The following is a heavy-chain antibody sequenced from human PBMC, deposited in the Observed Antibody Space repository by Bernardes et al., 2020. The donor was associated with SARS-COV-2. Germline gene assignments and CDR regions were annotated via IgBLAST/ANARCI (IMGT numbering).Heavy chain of an antibody. D-gene: IGHD6-13*01. Sequence: SVKVSCKASGGTFSSYAISWVRQAPGQGLEWMGRIIPIFGTANCAQKFQGRVTITADESTSTAYMELSSLRSEDTAVYYCALGYSSSWYGYYWGQGTLVTVSS. J-gene: IGHJ4*02. CDR3: ALGYSSSWYGYY. V-gene: IGHV1-69*13. CDR2: IIPIFGTA. CDR1: GGTFSSYA.